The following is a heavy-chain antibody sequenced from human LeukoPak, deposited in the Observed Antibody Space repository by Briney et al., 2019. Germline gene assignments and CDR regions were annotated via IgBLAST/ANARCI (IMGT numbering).Heavy chain of an antibody. CDR1: GFTVSSNY. J-gene: IGHJ5*02. Sequence: GGSLRLSCAASGFTVSSNYMSWVRQAPGKGLEWVGRIKGETDGGTTDYTASGKGRFTISGDASKTTAYLQMNSLQSDDTCIYYCSTGGNWFDRWGRGTLVVVSS. V-gene: IGHV3-15*01. D-gene: IGHD3-16*01. CDR2: IKGETDGGTT. CDR3: STGGNWFDR.